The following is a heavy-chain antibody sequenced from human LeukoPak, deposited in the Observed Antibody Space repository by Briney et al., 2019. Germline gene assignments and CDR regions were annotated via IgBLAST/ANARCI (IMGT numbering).Heavy chain of an antibody. Sequence: GGSLRLSCAASGLIVSSNYMGWVRQAPGKGLEWVSLIYSGDRAYYADSVKGRFTISRDNYKNTLYLQMNRLRAEDTAFYYCTRDSLRCSSTTCYREEYWGQGTLVTVSS. J-gene: IGHJ4*02. D-gene: IGHD2-2*01. CDR3: TRDSLRCSSTTCYREEY. CDR1: GLIVSSNY. CDR2: IYSGDRA. V-gene: IGHV3-66*01.